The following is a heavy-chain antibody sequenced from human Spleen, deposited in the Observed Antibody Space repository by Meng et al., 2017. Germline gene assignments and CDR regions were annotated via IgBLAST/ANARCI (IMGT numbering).Heavy chain of an antibody. Sequence: GESLMISCEGSGFIFTNAYMTWVRQVPGKRLEWLGHITSSPDGETTEYAAPVKGSITISRDDSKNTVFLQMNSLKTEDTDVDYCTGHTDYWGQGALVTVSS. V-gene: IGHV3-15*01. CDR1: GFIFTNAY. J-gene: IGHJ4*02. CDR2: ITSSPDGETT. CDR3: TGHTDY.